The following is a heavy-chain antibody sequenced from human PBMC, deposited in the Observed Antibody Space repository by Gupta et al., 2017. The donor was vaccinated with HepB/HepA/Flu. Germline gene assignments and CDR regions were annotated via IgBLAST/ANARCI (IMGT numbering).Heavy chain of an antibody. CDR1: GFTFSFYE. Sequence: EVQLVESGGGLVQPGRSLRLSCAASGFTFSFYEMNWVRQAPGKGLEWVAYISSSGSTISYADSVKGRFTISRDNAKNSLYLQMHSLRAEDTAVYYCARIPLDFDFWGQGTLVTVSS. V-gene: IGHV3-48*03. D-gene: IGHD2-21*01. CDR2: ISSSGSTI. J-gene: IGHJ4*02. CDR3: ARIPLDFDF.